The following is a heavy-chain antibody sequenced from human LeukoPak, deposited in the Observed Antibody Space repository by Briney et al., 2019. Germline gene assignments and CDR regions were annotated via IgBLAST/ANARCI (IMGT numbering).Heavy chain of an antibody. CDR3: ARVWYSGSYPVDY. CDR2: ISYDGSNK. J-gene: IGHJ4*02. Sequence: QAGRSLRLSCAASRFTFSSYGMHWVRQAPGKGLEWVAVISYDGSNKYYADSVKGRFTISRDNSKNTLYLQMNSLRAEDTAVYYCARVWYSGSYPVDYWGQGTLVTVSS. CDR1: RFTFSSYG. D-gene: IGHD1-26*01. V-gene: IGHV3-30*03.